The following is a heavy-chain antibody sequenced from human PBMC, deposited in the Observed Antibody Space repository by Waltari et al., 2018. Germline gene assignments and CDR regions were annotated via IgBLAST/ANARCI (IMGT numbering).Heavy chain of an antibody. CDR1: GFTFSSLG. CDR3: AGGGGFLCDI. CDR2: IKQDGSEI. J-gene: IGHJ3*02. D-gene: IGHD3-3*01. Sequence: EVQLVESGGGLVQTGGSLRLSCAVSGFTFSSLGMSWFRQAPGKGLEGVANIKQDGSEIYYVDSVKGRFTISRDNAKNSLYLQMNSLTTDDTAVYYCAGGGGFLCDIWGQGTLVTVSS. V-gene: IGHV3-7*01.